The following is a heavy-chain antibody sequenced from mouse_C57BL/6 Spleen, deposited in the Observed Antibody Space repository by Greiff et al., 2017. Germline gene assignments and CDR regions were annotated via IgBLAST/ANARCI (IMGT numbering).Heavy chain of an antibody. V-gene: IGHV1-74*01. CDR3: AIRSFFTTVVPPPYYAMHS. CDR1: GYTFTSYW. Sequence: QVQLQQPGAELVKPGASVKVSCKASGYTFTSYWMHWVKQRPGQGLEWIGRIHPSDSDTNYNQKFKGKATLTVDKSSRTAYMLLSSLTSEDSAVYYCAIRSFFTTVVPPPYYAMHSRRQGTSLTASS. J-gene: IGHJ4*01. CDR2: IHPSDSDT. D-gene: IGHD1-1*01.